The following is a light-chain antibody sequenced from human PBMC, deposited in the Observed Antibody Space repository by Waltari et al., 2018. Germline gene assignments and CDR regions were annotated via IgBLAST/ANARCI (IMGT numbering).Light chain of an antibody. V-gene: IGLV2-11*01. CDR1: SSDVGAYDY. J-gene: IGLJ3*02. CDR3: CSYANAKWV. CDR2: GVY. Sequence: QSVLTQPRSVSGSPGQSVAISCTGTSSDVGAYDYVSWYQKYPGKAPQVIIYGVYKRPSGVPVRFPGSKSGNTASLTISGLQAEDEADYYCCSYANAKWVFGGGTRLTVL.